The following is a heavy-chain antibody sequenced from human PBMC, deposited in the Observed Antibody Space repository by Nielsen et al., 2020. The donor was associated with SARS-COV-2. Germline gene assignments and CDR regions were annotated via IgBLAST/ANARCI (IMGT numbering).Heavy chain of an antibody. Sequence: GSLRLSCAASGFSVSSNYMSWVRQAPGKGLEWVSVIYSGGSTYYADSVKGRFTISRDNSKNTLYLQMNSLRAEDTAVYYCARDQGKYSSSWGDYWGQGTLVTVSS. CDR2: IYSGGST. CDR1: GFSVSSNY. CDR3: ARDQGKYSSSWGDY. J-gene: IGHJ4*02. V-gene: IGHV3-66*01. D-gene: IGHD6-13*01.